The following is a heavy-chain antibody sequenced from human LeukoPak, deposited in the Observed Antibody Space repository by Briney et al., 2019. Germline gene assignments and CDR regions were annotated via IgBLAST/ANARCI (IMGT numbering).Heavy chain of an antibody. J-gene: IGHJ5*02. Sequence: PSETLSLTCTVSGGSISSYYWSWIRQPAGKGLEWIGRISTSGSTNYNPSLKSRVTISVDTSKNQFSLKLSSVTAADTAVYYCARHGHTHYDFWSGYPNNWFDPWGQGTLVTVSS. CDR3: ARHGHTHYDFWSGYPNNWFDP. CDR2: ISTSGST. V-gene: IGHV4-4*07. D-gene: IGHD3-3*01. CDR1: GGSISSYY.